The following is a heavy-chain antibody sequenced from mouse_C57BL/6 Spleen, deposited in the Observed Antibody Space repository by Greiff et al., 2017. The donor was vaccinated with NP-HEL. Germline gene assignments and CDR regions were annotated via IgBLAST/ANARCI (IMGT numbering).Heavy chain of an antibody. CDR1: GFTFSSYG. CDR2: ISSGGSYT. J-gene: IGHJ4*01. CDR3: ARHVCYSNYENAMDY. Sequence: EVQLVESGGDLVKPGGSLKLSCAASGFTFSSYGMSWVRQTPDKRLEWVATISSGGSYTYYPDSVKGRFTISRDNAKNTLYLQMSSLKSEDTAMYYCARHVCYSNYENAMDYWGQGTSVTVSS. V-gene: IGHV5-6*01. D-gene: IGHD2-5*01.